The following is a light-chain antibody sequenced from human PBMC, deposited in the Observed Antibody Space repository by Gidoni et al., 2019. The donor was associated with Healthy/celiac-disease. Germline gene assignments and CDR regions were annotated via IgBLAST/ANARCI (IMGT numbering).Light chain of an antibody. J-gene: IGKJ2*01. V-gene: IGKV4-1*01. CDR2: WAS. Sequence: DIVMTQSPDSLTVSLGEGATINYLAWYQQKPGQPPKLLIYWASTRESGVPDRFSGSGSGTDFTLTISSLQAEDVAVYYCQQYYSTPHTXGXGTKLEIK. CDR3: QQYYSTPHT.